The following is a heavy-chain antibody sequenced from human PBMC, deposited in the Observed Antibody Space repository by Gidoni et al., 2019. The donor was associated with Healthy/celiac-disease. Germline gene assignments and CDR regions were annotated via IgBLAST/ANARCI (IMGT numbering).Heavy chain of an antibody. Sequence: QVQLQQRGAGLLKPSETLSLTCAGDGGSFSGYYWSWIRQPPGKGLEWIGEINHSGSPTYNPSLKIRVTISVDTSKNQFSLKLSSVTAADTAVYYCARGQNPDAFDILGQGTMVPVSS. J-gene: IGHJ3*02. CDR2: INHSGSP. CDR1: GGSFSGYY. CDR3: ARGQNPDAFDI. V-gene: IGHV4-34*01.